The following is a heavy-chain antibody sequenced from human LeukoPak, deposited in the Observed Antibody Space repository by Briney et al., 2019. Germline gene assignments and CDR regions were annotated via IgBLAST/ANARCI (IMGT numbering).Heavy chain of an antibody. Sequence: GGSLRLSCAPSGFTLSSYWMSWVRQAPGKGLEWVANIKEDGSEEYYVDSVKGRFTISRDNAKNSLYLQMNSLRAEDTAVYYCARDQGPLGYWGQGTLVTVSS. CDR2: IKEDGSEE. J-gene: IGHJ4*02. V-gene: IGHV3-7*04. CDR3: ARDQGPLGY. CDR1: GFTLSSYW.